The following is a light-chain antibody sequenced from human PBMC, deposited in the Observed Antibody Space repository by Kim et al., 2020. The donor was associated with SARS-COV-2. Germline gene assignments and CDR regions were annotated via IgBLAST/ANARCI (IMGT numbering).Light chain of an antibody. J-gene: IGLJ3*02. CDR3: SAWDSSLSAWV. CDR2: RNN. Sequence: RQTATLTCTGNRNNVGNQGAAWLQKHQGHPPKVLSYRNNNRPSGISERLSAFRSGNTASLTITGLQPEDEADYYCSAWDSSLSAWVFGGGTQLTVL. V-gene: IGLV10-54*01. CDR1: RNNVGNQG.